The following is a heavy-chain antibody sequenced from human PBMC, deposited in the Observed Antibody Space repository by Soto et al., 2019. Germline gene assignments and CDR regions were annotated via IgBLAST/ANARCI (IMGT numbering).Heavy chain of an antibody. J-gene: IGHJ6*04. Sequence: GGSLRLSCAASGFTLSNAWMSWVRQAPGKGLEWVGRIKSKTDGGTTDYAAPVKGRFTISRDDSKNTLYLQMNSLKTEDTAVYYCTTDPHYYDSSGPLDVWGKGTTVTVSS. CDR1: GFTLSNAW. CDR2: IKSKTDGGTT. V-gene: IGHV3-15*01. D-gene: IGHD3-22*01. CDR3: TTDPHYYDSSGPLDV.